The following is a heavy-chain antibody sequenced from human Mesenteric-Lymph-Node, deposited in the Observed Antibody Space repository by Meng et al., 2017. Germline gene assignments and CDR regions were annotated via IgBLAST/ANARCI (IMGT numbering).Heavy chain of an antibody. CDR2: MNPNSGNT. Sequence: ASVKVSCKASGYTFTSYDINWVRQATGQGLEWMGWMNPNSGNTGYAQKFQGRVTMTRNTSIGTAYMELSSLRSEDTAVYYCARPIKPTYYDFWSGYYSAGWFDPWGQGTLVTVSS. V-gene: IGHV1-8*01. J-gene: IGHJ5*02. CDR3: ARPIKPTYYDFWSGYYSAGWFDP. D-gene: IGHD3-3*01. CDR1: GYTFTSYD.